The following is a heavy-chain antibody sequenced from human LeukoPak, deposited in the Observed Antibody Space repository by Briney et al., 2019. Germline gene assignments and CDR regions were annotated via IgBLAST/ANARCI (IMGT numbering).Heavy chain of an antibody. CDR1: GFTFSSYE. CDR3: ARDPSTLLPTDDS. V-gene: IGHV3-23*05. D-gene: IGHD2-2*01. Sequence: GGSLRLSCAASGFTFSSYEMNWVRQAPGKGLEWVSTIHPSGINTHHADSAKGRFTISRDNSKNTLYLQMNSLRVEDTAIYYCARDPSTLLPTDDSWGQGTLVAVSS. J-gene: IGHJ4*02. CDR2: IHPSGINT.